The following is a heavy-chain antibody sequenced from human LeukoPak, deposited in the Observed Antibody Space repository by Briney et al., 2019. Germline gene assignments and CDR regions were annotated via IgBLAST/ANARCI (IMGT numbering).Heavy chain of an antibody. CDR2: INSDGSST. Sequence: GGSLRLSCAASGFTFSSYWMHWVRQAPGKGLVWVSRINSDGSSTSYADSVKGRFTIPRDNAKNTLYLQMNSLRAEDTAVYYCASWSQGGAFDIWGQGTMVTVSS. CDR1: GFTFSSYW. D-gene: IGHD3-16*01. V-gene: IGHV3-74*01. J-gene: IGHJ3*02. CDR3: ASWSQGGAFDI.